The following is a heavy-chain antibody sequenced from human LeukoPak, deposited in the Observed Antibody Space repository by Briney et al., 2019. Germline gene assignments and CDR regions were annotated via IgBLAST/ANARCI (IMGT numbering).Heavy chain of an antibody. CDR1: GGSISSSSYY. Sequence: SETLSLTCTVSGGSISSSSYYWGWLRQPPGKGLEWIGSIYYSGSTYYNPSLKSRVTISVDTSKNQFSLKLSSVTAADTAVYYCASRTRTIFGNHYWGQGTLVTVSS. J-gene: IGHJ4*02. V-gene: IGHV4-39*01. CDR2: IYYSGST. D-gene: IGHD3-3*01. CDR3: ASRTRTIFGNHY.